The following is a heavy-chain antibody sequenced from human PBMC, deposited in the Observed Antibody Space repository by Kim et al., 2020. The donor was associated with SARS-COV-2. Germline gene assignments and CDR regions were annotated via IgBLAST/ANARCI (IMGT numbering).Heavy chain of an antibody. D-gene: IGHD3-3*01. CDR3: ARQALEWTESDY. Sequence: RYRPSIQGQVTISADKSISTAYLQWSSLKASDTAMYYCARQALEWTESDYWGQGTLVTVSS. V-gene: IGHV5-51*01. J-gene: IGHJ4*02.